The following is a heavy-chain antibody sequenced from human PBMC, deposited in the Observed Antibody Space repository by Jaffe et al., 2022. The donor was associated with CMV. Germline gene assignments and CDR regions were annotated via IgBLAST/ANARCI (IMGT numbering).Heavy chain of an antibody. Sequence: QVQLVQSGAEVKKPGASVKVSCKASGYTFTSYGISWVRQAPGQGLEWMGWISAYNGNTNYAQKLQGRVTMTTDTSTSTAYMELRSLRSDDTAVYYCARAAGYDFWSGYYGRRNWFDPWGQGTLVTVSS. CDR3: ARAAGYDFWSGYYGRRNWFDP. CDR2: ISAYNGNT. J-gene: IGHJ5*02. D-gene: IGHD3-3*01. CDR1: GYTFTSYG. V-gene: IGHV1-18*04.